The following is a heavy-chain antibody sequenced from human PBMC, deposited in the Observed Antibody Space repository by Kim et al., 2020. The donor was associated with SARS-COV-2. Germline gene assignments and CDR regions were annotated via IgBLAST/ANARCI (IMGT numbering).Heavy chain of an antibody. D-gene: IGHD3-10*01. CDR2: IYYSGST. Sequence: SETLSLTCTVSGGSISSYYWSWIRQPPGKGLEWIGYIYYSGSTNYNPYLKSRVTISVDTSKNQFSLKLSSVTAADTAVYYCAREVTMVQGVIVYYYGMDVWGQGTTVTVSS. J-gene: IGHJ6*02. CDR3: AREVTMVQGVIVYYYGMDV. V-gene: IGHV4-59*13. CDR1: GGSISSYY.